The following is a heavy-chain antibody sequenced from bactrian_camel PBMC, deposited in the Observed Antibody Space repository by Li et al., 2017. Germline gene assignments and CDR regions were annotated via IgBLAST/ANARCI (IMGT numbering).Heavy chain of an antibody. CDR3: AADTMHGSMYGGSWLHPGEYNY. CDR2: LTWDGTT. Sequence: HVQLVESGGGSVQAGGSLRLSCAASGNTDDVYCMGWFRQAPGNECDLVSSLTWDGTTYYDDSEKGRFTISRDNAKVTLFLQMNNLKPEDTAMYYCAADTMHGSMYGGSWLHPGEYNYWGQGTQVTVS. D-gene: IGHD6*01. CDR1: GNTDDVYC. V-gene: IGHV3S60*01. J-gene: IGHJ4*01.